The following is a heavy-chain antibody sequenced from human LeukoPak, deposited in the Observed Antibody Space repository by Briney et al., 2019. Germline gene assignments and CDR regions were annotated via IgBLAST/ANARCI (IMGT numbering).Heavy chain of an antibody. Sequence: GGSLRLSCVASGFTFSNYWMLWVRQAPGKGLMWVSLISTDGRSTRYAESVKGRFTISRDNAKNALYLQMDILRVEDTALYFCVRDYQFIQEVWGQGTTVTVSS. CDR3: VRDYQFIQEV. V-gene: IGHV3-74*01. CDR1: GFTFSNYW. CDR2: ISTDGRST. J-gene: IGHJ6*02. D-gene: IGHD2-2*01.